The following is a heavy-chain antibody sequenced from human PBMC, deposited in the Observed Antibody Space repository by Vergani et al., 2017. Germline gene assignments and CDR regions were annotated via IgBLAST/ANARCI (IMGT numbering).Heavy chain of an antibody. Sequence: QVQLVESGGGVVQPGRSLRLSCAASGFTFSSYGMHWVRQAPGKGLEWVAVISYDGSNKYYADSVKGRFTISRDNSKNTLYLQMNSLRAEDTAVYYCARDNRVLAGMDVWGQGP. CDR3: ARDNRVLAGMDV. CDR2: ISYDGSNK. D-gene: IGHD1-14*01. J-gene: IGHJ6*02. CDR1: GFTFSSYG. V-gene: IGHV3-30*03.